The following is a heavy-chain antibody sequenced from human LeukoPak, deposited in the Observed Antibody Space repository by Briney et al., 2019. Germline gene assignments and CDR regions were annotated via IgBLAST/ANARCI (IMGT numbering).Heavy chain of an antibody. V-gene: IGHV1-69*13. CDR3: ARGDSSPYAAFDI. D-gene: IGHD6-19*01. CDR2: IISIFGTA. CDR1: GGTFSSYA. Sequence: GASVKVSCKASGGTFSSYAISWVRQAPGQGLEWMGGIISIFGTANYAQKFQGRVTITADESTSTAYMELSSLRSEDTAVYYCARGDSSPYAAFDIWGQGTMVTVSS. J-gene: IGHJ3*02.